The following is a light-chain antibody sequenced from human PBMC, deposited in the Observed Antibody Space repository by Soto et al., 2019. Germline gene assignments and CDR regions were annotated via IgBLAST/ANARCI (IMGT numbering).Light chain of an antibody. J-gene: IGKJ4*01. CDR2: DAS. V-gene: IGKV3-11*01. CDR3: QQRSNWPLLT. Sequence: EIVLTQSPATLSLSPGERSTLSCRASQSVSSYLAWYQQKPGQAPRLXIYDASNRATGIPARFSGSGSGTDFTLTISSLETEDFAVYYCQQRSNWPLLTFGGGTKVDI. CDR1: QSVSSY.